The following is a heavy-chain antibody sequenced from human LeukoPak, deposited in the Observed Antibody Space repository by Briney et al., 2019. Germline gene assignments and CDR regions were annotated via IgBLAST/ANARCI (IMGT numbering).Heavy chain of an antibody. CDR3: AGDDSSGYFFDF. CDR1: GFTFRSYW. V-gene: IGHV3-30*02. Sequence: PGGSLRLSCVGSGFTFRSYWMSWVRQAPGKGLEWVAFIRYDGSNKYYADSVKGRFTISRDNAKNSLYLQMNSLRAEDTAMYFCAGDDSSGYFFDFWGQGTLVTVSS. CDR2: IRYDGSNK. J-gene: IGHJ4*02. D-gene: IGHD3-22*01.